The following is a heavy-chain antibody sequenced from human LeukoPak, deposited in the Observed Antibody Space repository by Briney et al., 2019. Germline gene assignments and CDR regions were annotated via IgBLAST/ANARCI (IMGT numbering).Heavy chain of an antibody. Sequence: ASVKVSCKASGYTFTSYYMHWVRQAPGQGLEWMGIINPSSGSTSYAQKFQGRVTMTRDTSPSTVHMELSSLRSEDTAVYDCAKLTGTTGYWGQGTLVTVSS. CDR3: AKLTGTTGY. J-gene: IGHJ4*02. CDR2: INPSSGST. CDR1: GYTFTSYY. V-gene: IGHV1-46*01. D-gene: IGHD1-14*01.